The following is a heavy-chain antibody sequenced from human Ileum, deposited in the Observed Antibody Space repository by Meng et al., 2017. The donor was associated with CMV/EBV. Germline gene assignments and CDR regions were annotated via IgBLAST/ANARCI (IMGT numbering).Heavy chain of an antibody. CDR1: GCSITRPNYY. Sequence: SETLSLTCTVSGCSITRPNYYWGWIRQPPGQGLEWIASIYYGGSTYYNPSPKSRVTMSVDTSKNQFSLKLSAVTAADTAVYYCARTDPTYGGHCYFDCWGQGTVVTVSS. CDR2: IYYGGST. J-gene: IGHJ4*02. D-gene: IGHD4-23*01. CDR3: ARTDPTYGGHCYFDC. V-gene: IGHV4-39*07.